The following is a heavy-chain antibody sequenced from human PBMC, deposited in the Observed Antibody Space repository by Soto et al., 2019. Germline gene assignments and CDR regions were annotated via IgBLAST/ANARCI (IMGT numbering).Heavy chain of an antibody. Sequence: QVQLVQSGGEVKKPGASVKVSCKASGFTSTTYGISWVRQAPGQGLEWMGWISCYNGNTKYVQKLQGRVTMTTDTSTRTAYMELRSLKSADTAVYVCAWDGGPTVGDPWGQGTLVTVSS. D-gene: IGHD3-16*01. V-gene: IGHV1-18*01. J-gene: IGHJ5*02. CDR1: GFTSTTYG. CDR2: ISCYNGNT. CDR3: AWDGGPTVGDP.